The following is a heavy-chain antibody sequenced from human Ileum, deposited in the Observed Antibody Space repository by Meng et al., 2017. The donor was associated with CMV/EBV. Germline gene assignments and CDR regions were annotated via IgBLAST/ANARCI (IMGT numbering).Heavy chain of an antibody. V-gene: IGHV4-4*07. CDR2: IYHGGST. D-gene: IGHD3-16*01. CDR3: ARGPGGFGDFNFDY. Sequence: QVQLQESGPGLVKPSVTLSLTCTASGDSITSFYWSWIRQPAGKALEWIGRIYHGGSTNYNPSLKSRVTLSVDTSKNQFSMRLTSVTAADTAVYYCARGPGGFGDFNFDYWGQGTLVTVSS. J-gene: IGHJ4*02. CDR1: GDSITSFY.